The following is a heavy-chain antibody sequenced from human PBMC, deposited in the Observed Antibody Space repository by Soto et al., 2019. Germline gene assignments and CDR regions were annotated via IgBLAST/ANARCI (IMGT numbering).Heavy chain of an antibody. D-gene: IGHD3-22*01. Sequence: ASVKVSCKASGYTFTSYYMHWVRQAPGQGLEWMGIINPSGGSTSYAQKFQGRVTMTRDTSTSTVYMELSSLRSEDTAVYYCARDADAYDSSGYYWGYYYYYGMDVWGQGTTVTVSS. J-gene: IGHJ6*02. CDR3: ARDADAYDSSGYYWGYYYYYGMDV. CDR1: GYTFTSYY. V-gene: IGHV1-46*01. CDR2: INPSGGST.